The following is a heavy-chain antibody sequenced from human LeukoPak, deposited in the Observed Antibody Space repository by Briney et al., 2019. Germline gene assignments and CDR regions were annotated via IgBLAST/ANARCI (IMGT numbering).Heavy chain of an antibody. Sequence: GGSLRLSCAASGFTFSSYWMHWVRQAPGKGPVWVSRIKTDGSSTTYADSVKGRFTISRDNAKNTLYLQMNRLRAEDTAVYYCAREAFDYWGQGTLVTVSS. J-gene: IGHJ4*02. V-gene: IGHV3-74*01. CDR1: GFTFSSYW. CDR3: AREAFDY. CDR2: IKTDGSST.